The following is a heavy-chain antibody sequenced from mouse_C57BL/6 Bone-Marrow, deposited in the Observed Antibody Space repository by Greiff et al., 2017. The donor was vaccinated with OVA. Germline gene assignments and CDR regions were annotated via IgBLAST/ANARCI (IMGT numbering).Heavy chain of an antibody. J-gene: IGHJ4*01. D-gene: IGHD1-1*01. CDR3: AIRRYGSSPYAMDY. CDR1: GYTFTSYW. Sequence: QVQLQQPGAELVKPGASVKVSCKASGYTFTSYWMHWVKQRPGQGLEWIGRIHPSDSDTNYNQKFKGKATLTVDKSSSTAYIQLSSLTSEDSAVYYCAIRRYGSSPYAMDYWGQGTSVTVSS. CDR2: IHPSDSDT. V-gene: IGHV1-74*01.